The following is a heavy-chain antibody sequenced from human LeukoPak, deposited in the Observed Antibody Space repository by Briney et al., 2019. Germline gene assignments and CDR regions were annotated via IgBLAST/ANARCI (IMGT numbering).Heavy chain of an antibody. J-gene: IGHJ4*02. V-gene: IGHV3-33*08. D-gene: IGHD2-2*01. CDR1: GFTFSSYA. Sequence: GGSLRLSCAASGFTFSSYAMHWVRQAPGKGLEWVAVIWYDGSNKYYADSVKGRFTISRDNSKNTLFLQMNSLRAEDTAVYYCARDGGSTGLVFDYWGQGTLVTVSS. CDR3: ARDGGSTGLVFDY. CDR2: IWYDGSNK.